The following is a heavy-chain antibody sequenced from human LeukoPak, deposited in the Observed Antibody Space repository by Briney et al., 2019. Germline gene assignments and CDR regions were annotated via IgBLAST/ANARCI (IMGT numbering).Heavy chain of an antibody. CDR1: GFTLSNHW. CDR2: VNRDGSET. V-gene: IGHV3-7*03. J-gene: IGHJ6*02. Sequence: GGSLRLSCAASGFTLSNHWMTWVRQVPGRGPEWVANVNRDGSETYYLDSVKGRFTISRDNAKSSLNLQMNSLRAEDTALYYCVRNNAMDVWGQGTAVIVSS. CDR3: VRNNAMDV. D-gene: IGHD2-8*01.